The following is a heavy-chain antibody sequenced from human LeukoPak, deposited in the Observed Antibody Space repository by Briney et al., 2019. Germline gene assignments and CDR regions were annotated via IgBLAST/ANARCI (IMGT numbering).Heavy chain of an antibody. D-gene: IGHD5-12*01. CDR3: VRDLRQWLRFSFFDS. V-gene: IGHV3-48*04. J-gene: IGHJ4*02. CDR1: GFTFSSYS. Sequence: PGGSLRLSCAASGFTFSSYSMNWVRQAPGKGLEWVSYISNSSGTIYYADSVKGRLTMSRDNTKNSLYLQMNSLRAEDKAVYYCVRDLRQWLRFSFFDSWGQGTLVTVSS. CDR2: ISNSSGTI.